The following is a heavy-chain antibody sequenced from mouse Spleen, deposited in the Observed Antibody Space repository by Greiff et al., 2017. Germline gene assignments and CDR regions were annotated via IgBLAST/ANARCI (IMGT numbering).Heavy chain of an antibody. Sequence: EVKVVESGGGLVKPGGSLKLSCAASGFTFSSYAMSWVRQTPEKRLGWVATISSGGSYTYYPDSVKGRFTISRDNAKNTLYLQMSSLRSEDTAMYYCPRQGIHYYGYGYWGQGTTLTVSS. D-gene: IGHD1-2*01. J-gene: IGHJ2*01. CDR1: GFTFSSYA. CDR2: ISSGGSYT. CDR3: PRQGIHYYGYGY. V-gene: IGHV5-9-3*01.